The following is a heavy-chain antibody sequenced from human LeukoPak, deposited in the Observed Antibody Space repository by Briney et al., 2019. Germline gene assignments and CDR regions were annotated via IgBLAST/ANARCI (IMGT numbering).Heavy chain of an antibody. CDR2: INWNGGST. V-gene: IGHV3-20*04. CDR1: GFTFDDYG. J-gene: IGHJ6*03. Sequence: GGSLRLSCAASGFTFDDYGMSWVRQAPGKGLEWVSGINWNGGSTGYADSVKGRFTISRDNAKNSLYLQMNSLRAEDTALYYCGRVNIEAVAGKNYYYYMDVWGKGTTVTVSS. D-gene: IGHD6-19*01. CDR3: GRVNIEAVAGKNYYYYMDV.